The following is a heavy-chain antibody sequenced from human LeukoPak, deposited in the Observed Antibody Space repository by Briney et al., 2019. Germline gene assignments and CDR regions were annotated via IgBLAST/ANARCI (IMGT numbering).Heavy chain of an antibody. Sequence: GGSLRLSCTTSGFTFSASAMHWVRQGPGKGLEWVSYIAHHGNNRYYVDSVKGRFTISRDNSKGTLYLQMNSLRGDDTAIYYCAKDGSWSCTDWGQGTPVTVAP. V-gene: IGHV3-30*02. J-gene: IGHJ4*02. CDR2: IAHHGNNR. CDR1: GFTFSASA. CDR3: AKDGSWSCTD. D-gene: IGHD2-21*01.